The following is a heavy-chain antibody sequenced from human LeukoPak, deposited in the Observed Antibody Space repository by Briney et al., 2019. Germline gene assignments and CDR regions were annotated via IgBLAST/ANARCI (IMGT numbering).Heavy chain of an antibody. D-gene: IGHD2-21*01. CDR2: IYTSGST. J-gene: IGHJ6*03. CDR3: ARVPKVVIAPNYYYYYMDV. V-gene: IGHV4-61*02. Sequence: SQTLSLTCTVSGGSISSGSYYWSWIRQPAGKGLEWIGRIYTSGSTNYNPSLKSRVTISVDTSKNQFSLKLSSVTAADTAVYYCARVPKVVIAPNYYYYYMDVWGKGTTVTVSS. CDR1: GGSISSGSYY.